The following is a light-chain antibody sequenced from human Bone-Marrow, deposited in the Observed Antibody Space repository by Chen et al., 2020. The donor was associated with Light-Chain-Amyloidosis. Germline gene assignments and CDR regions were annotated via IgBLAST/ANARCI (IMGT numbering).Light chain of an antibody. CDR2: EVT. Sequence: QSALTQPASVSGSPGQSITISCTGTSSDVGGDNHVSWYQQHPDKAPKLMIYEVTNRPSWVPARFSGSKSDNTASLTISGLQTEDEADYCCSSYTITNTLVVGSGTRVTVL. CDR3: SSYTITNTLV. J-gene: IGLJ1*01. CDR1: SSDVGGDNH. V-gene: IGLV2-14*01.